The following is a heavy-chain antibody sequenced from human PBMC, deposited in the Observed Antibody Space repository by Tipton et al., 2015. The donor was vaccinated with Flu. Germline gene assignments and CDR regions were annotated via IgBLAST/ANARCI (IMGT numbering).Heavy chain of an antibody. CDR3: ASGWRSAAYF. V-gene: IGHV3-66*01. CDR2: IYFDDGT. J-gene: IGHJ4*02. Sequence: SLRLSCAASGFTVSGYYMTWVRQAPGKGLEFVSIIYFDDGTYYSDSVKGRFTISRDNSKNTLSLQMNSLRAEDTGVYYCASGWRSAAYFWGQGTLVTVSS. CDR1: GFTVSGYY. D-gene: IGHD6-13*01.